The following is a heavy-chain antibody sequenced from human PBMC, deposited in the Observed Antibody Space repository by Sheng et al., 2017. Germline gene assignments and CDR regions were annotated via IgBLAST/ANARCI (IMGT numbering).Heavy chain of an antibody. CDR2: IIPILGIA. Sequence: QVQLVQSGAEVKKPGSSVKVSCKASGGTFSSYAISWVRQAPGQGLEWMGGIIPILGIANYAQKFQGRVTITADKSTSTAYMELSSLRSEDTAVYYCARVLLGDFWSGYPFPVYYYYMDVWGKGTTVTVSS. V-gene: IGHV1-69*04. J-gene: IGHJ6*03. CDR1: GGTFSSYA. D-gene: IGHD3-3*01. CDR3: ARVLLGDFWSGYPFPVYYYYMDV.